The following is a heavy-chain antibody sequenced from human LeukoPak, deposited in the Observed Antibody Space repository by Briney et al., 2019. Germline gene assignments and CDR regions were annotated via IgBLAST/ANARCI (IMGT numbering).Heavy chain of an antibody. CDR2: ISGSGGST. CDR1: GFTFSSYA. CDR3: AKSKDYGDYGNPFDY. J-gene: IGHJ4*02. V-gene: IGHV3-23*01. D-gene: IGHD4-17*01. Sequence: GGSLRLSCAASGFTFSSYAMSWVRQAPGKGLEWVSAISGSGGSTYYADSVKGRFTISRDNSKNPLYLQMNSLRAEDTAVYYCAKSKDYGDYGNPFDYWGQGTLVTVSS.